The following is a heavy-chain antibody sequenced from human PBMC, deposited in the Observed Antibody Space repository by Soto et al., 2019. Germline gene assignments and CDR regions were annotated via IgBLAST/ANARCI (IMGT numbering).Heavy chain of an antibody. CDR3: ARDLTYSSSLIGTPPYYYYGMDV. V-gene: IGHV3-33*01. Sequence: PGGSLRLSCAASGFTFSSYGMHWVRQAPGKGLEWVAVIWYDGSNKYYADSVKGRFTISRDNSKNTLYLQMNSLRAEDTAVYYCARDLTYSSSLIGTPPYYYYGMDVWGQGTTVTVSS. J-gene: IGHJ6*02. D-gene: IGHD6-13*01. CDR1: GFTFSSYG. CDR2: IWYDGSNK.